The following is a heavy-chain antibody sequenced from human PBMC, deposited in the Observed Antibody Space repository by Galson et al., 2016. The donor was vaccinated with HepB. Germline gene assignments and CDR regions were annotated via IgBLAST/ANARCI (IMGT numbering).Heavy chain of an antibody. CDR3: AKDERGSYYYYGMDV. Sequence: SLRLSCAASGFTFSTSNMNWVRQAPGKGLQWVSYISSTSDRVHDADSVRGRFTISRDNSKNTLYLEMNSLRAEDTAVYYCAKDERGSYYYYGMDVWGQGTTVTVS. J-gene: IGHJ6*02. V-gene: IGHV3-48*01. D-gene: IGHD1-26*01. CDR1: GFTFSTSN. CDR2: ISSTSDRV.